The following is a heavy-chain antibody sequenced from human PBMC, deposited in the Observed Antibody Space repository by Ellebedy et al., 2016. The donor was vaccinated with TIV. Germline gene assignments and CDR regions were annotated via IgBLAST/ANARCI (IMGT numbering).Heavy chain of an antibody. CDR3: VRARYTTGWYALDV. D-gene: IGHD6-19*01. V-gene: IGHV3-66*01. J-gene: IGHJ3*01. Sequence: PGGSLRLSCEASGFSVMDDYMSWVRPAQGPGLEWVALVFGCDNTAYGDSVRGRFTASRDKGTNTVFLQMSGLRADDTAVYYCVRARYTTGWYALDVWGLGTMVAVSS. CDR1: GFSVMDDY. CDR2: VFGCDNT.